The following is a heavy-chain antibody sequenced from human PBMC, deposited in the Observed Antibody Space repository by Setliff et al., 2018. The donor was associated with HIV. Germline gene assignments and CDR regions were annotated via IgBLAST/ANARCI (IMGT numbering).Heavy chain of an antibody. V-gene: IGHV1-2*02. CDR3: ARTLPQYTNLFDY. D-gene: IGHD5-18*01. J-gene: IGHJ4*02. CDR1: GYTFTNYY. Sequence: GASVKVSCKASGYTFTNYYMHWVRQAPGQGLEWMGWINPNSGGTNYAQKFQGRVTMTRDTSMSTAYMELSRLRSDDTAVYYCARTLPQYTNLFDYWGQGTLVTVSS. CDR2: INPNSGGT.